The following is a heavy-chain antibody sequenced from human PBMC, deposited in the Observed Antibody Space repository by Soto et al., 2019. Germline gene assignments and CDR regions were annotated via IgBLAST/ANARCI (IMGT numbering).Heavy chain of an antibody. J-gene: IGHJ4*02. V-gene: IGHV4-39*01. D-gene: IGHD3-22*01. CDR1: GGSINSRNYF. Sequence: LXLPCTGSGGSINSRNYFWFLIRQPPGKGLEWIGTIFYCGNTYYNPSLKSRVTMSVDAFKNQFSLRLSSVTAADTAVYFCASRYYFDHGGYYNTFASWRKGTLVTVS. CDR3: ASRYYFDHGGYYNTFAS. CDR2: IFYCGNT.